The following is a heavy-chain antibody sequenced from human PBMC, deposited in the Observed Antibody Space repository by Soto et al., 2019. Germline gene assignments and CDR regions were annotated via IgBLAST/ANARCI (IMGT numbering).Heavy chain of an antibody. CDR2: IIPIFGTA. J-gene: IGHJ3*02. V-gene: IGHV1-69*13. D-gene: IGHD2-15*01. CDR3: ARAMVVVVVSATAAFDI. CDR1: GGTFSSYA. Sequence: SVKVSCKASGGTFSSYAISWVRQAPGQGLEWMGGIIPIFGTANYAQKFQGRVTITADESTSTAYMELSSLRSEDTAVYYCARAMVVVVVSATAAFDIWGQGTMVTVSS.